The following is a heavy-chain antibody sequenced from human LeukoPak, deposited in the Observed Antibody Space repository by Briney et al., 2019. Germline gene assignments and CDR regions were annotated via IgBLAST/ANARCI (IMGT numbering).Heavy chain of an antibody. CDR2: TYYRSTWYN. V-gene: IGHV6-1*01. D-gene: IGHD2-2*01. Sequence: SQTLSLTCAISGDSVSSNSVTWNWIRQSPSRGLEWLGRTYYRSTWYNDYAVSVRGRIAVNPDTSKNQFSLHLNSVTPEDTAVYYCARRLTQYDCFDPWGQGILVTASS. CDR3: ARRLTQYDCFDP. CDR1: GDSVSSNSVT. J-gene: IGHJ5*02.